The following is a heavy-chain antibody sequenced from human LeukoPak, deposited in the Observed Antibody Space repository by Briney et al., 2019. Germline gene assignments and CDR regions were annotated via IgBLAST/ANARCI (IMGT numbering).Heavy chain of an antibody. J-gene: IGHJ4*02. Sequence: SVKVSCKASGGTFSSYAISWLRQAPGQGLEWMGRIIPIFGTANYAQKFQGRVTITTDESTSTAYMELSSLRSEDTAVYYCARDRTIFGVVIPPFDYWGQGTLVTVSS. D-gene: IGHD3-3*01. CDR1: GGTFSSYA. CDR3: ARDRTIFGVVIPPFDY. V-gene: IGHV1-69*05. CDR2: IIPIFGTA.